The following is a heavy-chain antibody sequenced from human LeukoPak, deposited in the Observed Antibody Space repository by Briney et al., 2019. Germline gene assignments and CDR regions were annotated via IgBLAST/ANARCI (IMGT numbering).Heavy chain of an antibody. Sequence: PGGSLRLSCAASGFTFSSYAMSWVRQAPGKGLEWVSAISGSGGSTYYADSVKGRFTISRDNSKNTLYLQMNSLRAEDTAVYYCAKDWDYYDSSGYHHLYYFDYWGQGTLVTVSS. CDR1: GFTFSSYA. D-gene: IGHD3-22*01. CDR2: ISGSGGST. J-gene: IGHJ4*02. CDR3: AKDWDYYDSSGYHHLYYFDY. V-gene: IGHV3-23*01.